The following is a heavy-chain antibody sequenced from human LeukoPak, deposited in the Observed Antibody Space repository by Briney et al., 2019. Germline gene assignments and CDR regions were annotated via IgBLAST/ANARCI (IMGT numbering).Heavy chain of an antibody. CDR1: GGSISSSSYY. J-gene: IGHJ4*02. D-gene: IGHD3-3*01. CDR2: IYYSGST. V-gene: IGHV4-39*02. Sequence: PSETLSLTCTVSGGSISSSSYYWGWIRQPPGKGLEWIGSIYYSGSTYYNPSLKSRFTISVDTSKNQFSLKLSSVTAADTAVYYCARERTGPLRSGYYDSFLHWGQGTLVTVSS. CDR3: ARERTGPLRSGYYDSFLH.